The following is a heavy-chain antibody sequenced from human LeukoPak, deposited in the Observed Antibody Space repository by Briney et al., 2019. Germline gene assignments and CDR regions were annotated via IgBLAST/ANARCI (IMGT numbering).Heavy chain of an antibody. J-gene: IGHJ6*03. CDR3: ARDNSGSSAMDV. V-gene: IGHV1-69*06. D-gene: IGHD1-26*01. CDR2: IIPIFGTA. Sequence: GASVKVSCKASGGTFSSYAISWVRQAPGQGLEWMGGIIPIFGTANYAQKFQGRVTITADKSTSTAYMELSSLRSEDTAVYYCARDNSGSSAMDVWGKGTTVNVSS. CDR1: GGTFSSYA.